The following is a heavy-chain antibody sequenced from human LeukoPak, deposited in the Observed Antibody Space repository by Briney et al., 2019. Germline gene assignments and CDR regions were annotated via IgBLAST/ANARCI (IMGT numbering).Heavy chain of an antibody. CDR3: ARDLLYSSSWYGIDY. J-gene: IGHJ4*02. Sequence: ASVKVSCKPSGYTFSSYGISWVRQAPGQGLEWMGWIRVYNGDTNYAQKFKGRVTMTTDTSTNTAYMELRSLGSDDTAVYYCARDLLYSSSWYGIDYWGQGTLVTVSS. D-gene: IGHD6-13*01. CDR1: GYTFSSYG. V-gene: IGHV1-18*01. CDR2: IRVYNGDT.